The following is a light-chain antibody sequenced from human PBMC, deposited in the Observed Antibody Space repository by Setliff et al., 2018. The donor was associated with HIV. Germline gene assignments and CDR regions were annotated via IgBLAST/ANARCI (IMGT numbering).Light chain of an antibody. J-gene: IGKJ4*01. CDR1: QNIGKF. Sequence: DIQMTQSPLSLSASVGDRVTITCRASQNIGKFLNWYQQKPGKAPSLLIYDASTLQPGVPSRFSGGGSGTDFTLTIYSPHTEDFATYFCQQSFNSPLTFGGGTKVDIK. V-gene: IGKV1-39*01. CDR3: QQSFNSPLT. CDR2: DAS.